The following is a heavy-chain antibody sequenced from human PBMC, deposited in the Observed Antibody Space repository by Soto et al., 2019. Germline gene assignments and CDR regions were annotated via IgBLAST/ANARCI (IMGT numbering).Heavy chain of an antibody. CDR3: ARFDPDAFDI. V-gene: IGHV4-30-4*01. CDR2: IYYSGST. J-gene: IGHJ3*02. D-gene: IGHD3-9*01. Sequence: QVQLQESGPGLVKPSQTLSLTCSVSGGSISSDDYYWSWIRQTAGKGLEWIGYIYYSGSTYYNPSLKSRVTISVDTSKNQFSLKLSSVTAAVTAVYYCARFDPDAFDIWGQGTMVTVSS. CDR1: GGSISSDDYY.